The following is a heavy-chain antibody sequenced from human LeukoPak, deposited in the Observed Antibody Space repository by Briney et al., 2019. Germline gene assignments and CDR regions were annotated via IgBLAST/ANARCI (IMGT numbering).Heavy chain of an antibody. V-gene: IGHV3-33*01. Sequence: GGSLRLSCAASGFTFSSYGMHWVRQAPGKGLEWVAVIWYDGSNKYYADSVRGRFTISRDNSKNTLYLQMNSLRAEDTAVYYCARDLGSRGNSFDFWGQGTLVTVSS. D-gene: IGHD3-16*01. CDR1: GFTFSSYG. CDR2: IWYDGSNK. CDR3: ARDLGSRGNSFDF. J-gene: IGHJ4*02.